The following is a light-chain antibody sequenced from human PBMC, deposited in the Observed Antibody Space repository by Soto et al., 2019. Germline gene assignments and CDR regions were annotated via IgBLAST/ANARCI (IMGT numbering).Light chain of an antibody. J-gene: IGKJ4*01. CDR2: GAS. V-gene: IGKV3-15*01. Sequence: IVMTQSPASLSVPPRERATRSCRASQSVSSNFAWYLQKPGQAPRLLIYGASTRATAVPARFTASGSGTEFTLTISSLQSDDFGVYYCQQYDTWPRTFGRGTKVDIK. CDR3: QQYDTWPRT. CDR1: QSVSSN.